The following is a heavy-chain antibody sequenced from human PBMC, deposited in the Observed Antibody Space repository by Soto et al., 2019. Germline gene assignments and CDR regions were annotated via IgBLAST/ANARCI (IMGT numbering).Heavy chain of an antibody. CDR2: ISNRGDT. J-gene: IGHJ3*02. CDR1: GFIVSDTY. Sequence: VHLGESGGGLVQPGRSLRLSCTASGFIVSDTYVNWVRQAPGKGLEWVSVISNRGDTHYADSVRGRFSLSRDISDNTLHLQMNNLRVEDTAVYYCAREPRYCRGGSCSITGDAYDIWGQGTMVTVSS. CDR3: AREPRYCRGGSCSITGDAYDI. V-gene: IGHV3-66*01. D-gene: IGHD2-15*01.